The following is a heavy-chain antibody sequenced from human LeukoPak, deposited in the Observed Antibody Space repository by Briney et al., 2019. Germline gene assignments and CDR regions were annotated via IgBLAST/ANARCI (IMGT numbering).Heavy chain of an antibody. CDR3: ARSGNYFDY. CDR2: ITSSGGTI. V-gene: IGHV3-48*03. J-gene: IGHJ4*02. CDR1: GFAFSNYE. Sequence: PGGSLRLSCAASGFAFSNYEMNWVRQAPGKGLEWVSYITSSGGTIYYADSVKGRFTISRDNARNSLYLHLNSLRAEDTAVYYCARSGNYFDYWGQGTLVTVSS.